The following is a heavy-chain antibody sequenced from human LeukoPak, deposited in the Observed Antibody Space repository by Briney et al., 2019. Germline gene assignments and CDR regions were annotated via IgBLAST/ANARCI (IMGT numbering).Heavy chain of an antibody. CDR2: ISYDGSNK. J-gene: IGHJ4*02. D-gene: IGHD3-3*01. CDR3: ARVFLERLTPGYFDN. V-gene: IGHV3-30-3*01. Sequence: GGSLRLSCAASGFTFSSYAMHWVRQAPGKGLEWVAVISYDGSNKYYADSVKGRFTISRDNSKNTLYLQMNSLRAEDTAVYYCARVFLERLTPGYFDNWGQGTLVTVSP. CDR1: GFTFSSYA.